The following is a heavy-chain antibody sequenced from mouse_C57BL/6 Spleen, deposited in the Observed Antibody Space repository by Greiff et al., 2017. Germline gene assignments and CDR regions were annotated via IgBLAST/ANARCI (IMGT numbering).Heavy chain of an antibody. D-gene: IGHD2-4*01. CDR2: IYPRSGNT. CDR1: GYTFTSYG. CDR3: ARWPYDYDGEAY. Sequence: QVQLQQSGAELARPGASVKLSCKASGYTFTSYGISWVKQRTGQGLEWIGEIYPRSGNTYYNEKFKGKATLTADKSSSTAYMGLRSLTSEDSAVYFCARWPYDYDGEAYWGQGTLVTVSA. J-gene: IGHJ3*01. V-gene: IGHV1-81*01.